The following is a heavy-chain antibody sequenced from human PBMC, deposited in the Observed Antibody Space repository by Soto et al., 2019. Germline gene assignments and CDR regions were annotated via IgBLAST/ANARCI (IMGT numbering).Heavy chain of an antibody. CDR1: GGSISNSNW. V-gene: IGHV4-4*02. CDR2: IFHSGST. J-gene: IGHJ4*02. Sequence: SETLSLTCAVFGGSISNSNWWTWVRQPPGKGLDWIGEIFHSGSTNYNSSLMGRVTISVDKANNQFSLKLSSVTAADTAVYYCAHRPIVGAAIWGQGTLVTVSS. D-gene: IGHD1-26*01. CDR3: AHRPIVGAAI.